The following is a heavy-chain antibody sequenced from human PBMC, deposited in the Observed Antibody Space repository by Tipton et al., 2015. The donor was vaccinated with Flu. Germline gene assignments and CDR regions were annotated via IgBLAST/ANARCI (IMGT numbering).Heavy chain of an antibody. Sequence: TLSLTCTVSGGSISSSSYYWGWIRQPPGKGLEWIGEINHSGSTNYNPSLKSRVTISVDTSKTQFSLKLSSVTAADTAVYYCASAAGSIAAAGTWDWFDPWGQGTLVTVSS. V-gene: IGHV4-39*07. CDR2: INHSGST. CDR3: ASAAGSIAAAGTWDWFDP. D-gene: IGHD6-13*01. CDR1: GGSISSSSYY. J-gene: IGHJ5*02.